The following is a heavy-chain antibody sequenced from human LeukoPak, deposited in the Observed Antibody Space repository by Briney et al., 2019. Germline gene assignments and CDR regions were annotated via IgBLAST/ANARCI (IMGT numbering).Heavy chain of an antibody. J-gene: IGHJ4*02. D-gene: IGHD5-12*01. CDR2: ISYDGSNK. Sequence: GRSLRLSCAASGFTFSSYAMHWVRQAPGKGLEGVAVISYDGSNKYYADSVKGRFTISRDNSKNTLYLQMNSMRAEDTAVYYCARDGRGNSGYDIGLWGQGTLVTVSS. CDR3: ARDGRGNSGYDIGL. CDR1: GFTFSSYA. V-gene: IGHV3-30-3*01.